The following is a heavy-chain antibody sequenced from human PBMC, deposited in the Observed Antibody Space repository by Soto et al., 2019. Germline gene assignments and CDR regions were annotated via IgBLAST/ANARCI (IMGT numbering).Heavy chain of an antibody. CDR2: IRSNADGGTV. Sequence: DVQIVESGGGSVKPGGSLRLSGRTSGFTFSTAWMRWVRQAPGKGLERVGRIRSNADGGTVEYAAPVKGRLIISRDDSTNTLYLQMNSLDTEDTGVYYCTAAGVRGVVMSGMVVLVQGTAVTVSS. V-gene: IGHV3-15*01. CDR3: TAAGVRGVVMSGMVV. D-gene: IGHD3-10*01. CDR1: GFTFSTAW. J-gene: IGHJ6*02.